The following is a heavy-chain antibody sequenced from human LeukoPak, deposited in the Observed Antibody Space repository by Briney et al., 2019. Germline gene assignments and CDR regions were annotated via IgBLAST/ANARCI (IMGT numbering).Heavy chain of an antibody. J-gene: IGHJ4*02. D-gene: IGHD5-24*01. CDR3: ARDHGDGYNAEYYFDY. CDR2: IYYSGST. CDR1: GGSIGSGGYY. V-gene: IGHV4-31*03. Sequence: PSETLSLTCTVSGGSIGSGGYYWSWIRQHPGKGLEWIGYIYYSGSTYYNPSLKSRVTISVDTSKNQLSLKLSSVTAADTVVYYCARDHGDGYNAEYYFDYWGQGTLVTVSS.